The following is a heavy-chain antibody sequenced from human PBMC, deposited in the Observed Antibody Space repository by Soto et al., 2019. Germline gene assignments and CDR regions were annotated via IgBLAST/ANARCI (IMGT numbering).Heavy chain of an antibody. V-gene: IGHV4-34*01. CDR3: ARLGGYCDTTGCYGYYAMDV. D-gene: IGHD2-2*01. CDR1: GGSFSGYY. J-gene: IGHJ6*02. Sequence: PSETLSLTCAVYGGSFSGYYWSWIRQSPGKGLEWIGSIYYSGNTYYNPSLKSRVTMSVDTSKNQFSLKLSSVTAADTAVYYCARLGGYCDTTGCYGYYAMDVWGQGTTVTVSS. CDR2: IYYSGNT.